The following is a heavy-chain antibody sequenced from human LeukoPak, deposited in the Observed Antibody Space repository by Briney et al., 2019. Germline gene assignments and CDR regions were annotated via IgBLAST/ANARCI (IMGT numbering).Heavy chain of an antibody. CDR1: GFTFDDYA. CDR3: AATYSGSWEFDY. Sequence: GGSLRLSCAASGFTFDDYAMSWVRQAPGKGLEWVSGINWNGDNTGSADSVKGRFTISRDNAKNSLYLEMNSLRAEDTALYYCAATYSGSWEFDYWGQGTLVTVSS. D-gene: IGHD1-26*01. J-gene: IGHJ4*02. V-gene: IGHV3-20*04. CDR2: INWNGDNT.